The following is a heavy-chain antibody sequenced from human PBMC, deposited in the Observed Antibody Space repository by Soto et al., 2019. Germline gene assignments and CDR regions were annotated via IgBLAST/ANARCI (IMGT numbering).Heavy chain of an antibody. Sequence: ASGKVSCKASGGTFVSYAISLLLQAPVQVLEWMGGIIPIFGTANYAQKFQGRVTITADESTSTAYMELSSLRSEDTAVYYCARGRGYSGYDYYGMDVWGQGTTVTVSS. D-gene: IGHD5-12*01. CDR1: GGTFVSYA. V-gene: IGHV1-69*13. CDR3: ARGRGYSGYDYYGMDV. CDR2: IIPIFGTA. J-gene: IGHJ6*02.